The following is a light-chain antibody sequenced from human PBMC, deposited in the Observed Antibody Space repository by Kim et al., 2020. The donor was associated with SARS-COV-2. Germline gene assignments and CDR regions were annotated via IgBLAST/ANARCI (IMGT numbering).Light chain of an antibody. J-gene: IGLJ2*01. Sequence: LGQTVRITCREDGLRTSSVPWYQQRPAQPPTLLGFNDQNRPSCSPARFSASRSGNTTSLTITGAQAQDEGDYYCSSRDTSGDHPVIFGGGTQLTVL. CDR3: SSRDTSGDHPVI. CDR2: NDQ. V-gene: IGLV3-19*01. CDR1: GLRTSS.